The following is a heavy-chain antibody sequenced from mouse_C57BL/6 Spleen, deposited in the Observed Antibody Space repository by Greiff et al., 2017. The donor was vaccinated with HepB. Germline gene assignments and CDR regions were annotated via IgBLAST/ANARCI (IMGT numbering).Heavy chain of an antibody. Sequence: QVQLQQPGAELVRPGSSVKLSCKASGYTFTSYWMHWVKQRPIQGLEWIGNIDPSDSETHYNQKFKDKATLTVDKSSSTAYMQLSSLTSEDSAVYYWARGGRSYAMDYWGQGTSVTVSS. CDR2: IDPSDSET. CDR1: GYTFTSYW. CDR3: ARGGRSYAMDY. V-gene: IGHV1-52*01. J-gene: IGHJ4*01.